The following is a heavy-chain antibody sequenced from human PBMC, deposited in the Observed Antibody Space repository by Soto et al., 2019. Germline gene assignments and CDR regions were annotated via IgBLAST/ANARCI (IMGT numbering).Heavy chain of an antibody. D-gene: IGHD3-10*01. V-gene: IGHV1-69*02. CDR2: INPILSMS. CDR3: ASSYGSGYRAFDY. Sequence: QVQLVQSGAEVRKPGSSVKVSCKASGDTFSFYSINWVRQAPGLGLEWMGRINPILSMSNYAQRFQGRVTMTADKSTSTAYRERSGLRSEDTAIYYCASSYGSGYRAFDYWGQGALVTVSS. CDR1: GDTFSFYS. J-gene: IGHJ4*02.